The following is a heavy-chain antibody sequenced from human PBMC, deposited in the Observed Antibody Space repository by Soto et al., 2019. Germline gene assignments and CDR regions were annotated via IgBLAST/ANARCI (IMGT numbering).Heavy chain of an antibody. Sequence: QITLKESGPTLVKPTQTLTLTCTFSGFSLSTSGVGVGWIRQPPGKALQWLTFIYWDDDKLNSPFLKCRLTITKDTSKNQGVLTMTNMDPLDTDTYSCAHAVVAGITYYFDSWGQGTLVTVSS. CDR3: AHAVVAGITYYFDS. CDR1: GFSLSTSGVG. CDR2: IYWDDDK. J-gene: IGHJ4*02. V-gene: IGHV2-5*02. D-gene: IGHD2-15*01.